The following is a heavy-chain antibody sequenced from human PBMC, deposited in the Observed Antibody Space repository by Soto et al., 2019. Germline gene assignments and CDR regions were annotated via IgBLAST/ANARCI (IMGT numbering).Heavy chain of an antibody. CDR3: AKASGRLGEFRDAFDI. CDR1: GFTFDDYA. CDR2: ISWNSGSI. J-gene: IGHJ3*02. V-gene: IGHV3-9*01. Sequence: EVQLVESGGGLVQPGRSLRLSCAASGFTFDDYAMHWVRQAPGKGLEWVSGISWNSGSIGYADSVKGRFTISRDNAKNSLYLQMNSLRAEETALYYCAKASGRLGEFRDAFDIWGQGTMVTVSS. D-gene: IGHD3-16*01.